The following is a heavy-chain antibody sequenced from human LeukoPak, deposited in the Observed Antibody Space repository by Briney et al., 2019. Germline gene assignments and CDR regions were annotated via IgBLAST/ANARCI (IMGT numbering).Heavy chain of an antibody. Sequence: KPSETLSLTCTVSGDPISGYSDYKWTWIRKPPGKGLEWIGYVYYHGNTNYNPSLRSRVIISVDTSKNQFSLRLSSVTAADTAVYYCAREYSAFDYWGQGALVTVSS. J-gene: IGHJ4*02. CDR2: VYYHGNT. V-gene: IGHV4-61*08. CDR3: AREYSAFDY. CDR1: GDPISGYSDY. D-gene: IGHD5-18*01.